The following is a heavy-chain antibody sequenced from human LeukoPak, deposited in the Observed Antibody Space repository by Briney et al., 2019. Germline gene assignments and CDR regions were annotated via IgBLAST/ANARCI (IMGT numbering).Heavy chain of an antibody. Sequence: GGSLRLSCAASGFTFSSYSMNWVRQAPGKGLEWVSSISSSSSYIYYADSVKGRFTISRDNAKNSLYLQMNSLRAEDTAVYYCAREELQSGDAFDIWGQGTMVTVSS. CDR2: ISSSSSYI. CDR3: AREELQSGDAFDI. CDR1: GFTFSSYS. D-gene: IGHD1-26*01. V-gene: IGHV3-21*04. J-gene: IGHJ3*02.